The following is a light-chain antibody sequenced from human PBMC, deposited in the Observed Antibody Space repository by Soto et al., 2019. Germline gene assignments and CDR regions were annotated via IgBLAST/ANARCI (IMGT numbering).Light chain of an antibody. V-gene: IGKV3-20*01. CDR1: QTVRNNY. J-gene: IGKJ4*01. Sequence: EFVLTQSPGTLSLSPGERATLSCRASQTVRNNYLAWYQQKPGQAPRLLIYDASSSATGIPDRFSGGGSGTDFTLTISRLEPEDFALYYCQQFSSDPLTFXGGTKLDIK. CDR2: DAS. CDR3: QQFSSDPLT.